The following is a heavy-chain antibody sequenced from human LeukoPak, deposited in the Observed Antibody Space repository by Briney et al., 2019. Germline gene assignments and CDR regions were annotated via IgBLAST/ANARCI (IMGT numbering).Heavy chain of an antibody. CDR2: IHSDGKIT. D-gene: IGHD5-24*01. J-gene: IGHJ4*02. CDR1: GFTFNNYW. CDR3: ARAQDTYNSLYFDY. V-gene: IGHV3-74*01. Sequence: GGSLRLSCAGSGFTFNNYWMHWVRQAPGKGLVWVSRIHSDGKITTYADSVKGRFTISKDSARNTLYLQMNTLRVEDTAVYYCARAQDTYNSLYFDYWGQGALVTVSS.